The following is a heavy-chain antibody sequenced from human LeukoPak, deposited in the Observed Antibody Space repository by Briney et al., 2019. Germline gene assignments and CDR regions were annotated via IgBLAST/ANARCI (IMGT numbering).Heavy chain of an antibody. Sequence: XXSVKVSCTASGYTFTGYYMHWVRQAPGQGLEWMGWINPNSGGTNYAQTFQGRVTMTRDTSISTAYMELSRLRSDDTAVYYCARMGDDYGDYMDGYYYGMDVWGQGTTVTVSS. J-gene: IGHJ6*02. CDR1: GYTFTGYY. CDR2: INPNSGGT. CDR3: ARMGDDYGDYMDGYYYGMDV. V-gene: IGHV1-2*02. D-gene: IGHD4-17*01.